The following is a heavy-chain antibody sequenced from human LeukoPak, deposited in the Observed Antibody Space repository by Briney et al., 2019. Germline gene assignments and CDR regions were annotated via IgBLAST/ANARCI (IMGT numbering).Heavy chain of an antibody. J-gene: IGHJ4*02. CDR1: GFTLPSFA. V-gene: IGHV3-23*01. CDR3: AKEVFDTGKVFEY. D-gene: IGHD3-10*01. CDR2: ISTSGDST. Sequence: SLRPSCAASGFTLPSFAMSWVRQTPGKGMEWVSTISTSGDSTFYAASVKGRFTISRDNPTNTLHLQMTSLRAERTFINYCAKEVFDTGKVFEYWGEEILVSVP.